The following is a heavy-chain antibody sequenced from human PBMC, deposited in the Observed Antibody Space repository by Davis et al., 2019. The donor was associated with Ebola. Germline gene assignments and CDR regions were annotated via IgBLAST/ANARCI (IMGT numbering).Heavy chain of an antibody. V-gene: IGHV1-69*13. CDR3: SRGFYGDYDMRYFDL. J-gene: IGHJ2*01. CDR2: IIPIFGTA. Sequence: SVQVSCMASGGTFSSYAISWVRQAPGQGLEWMGGIIPIFGTANYAQKFQGRVTITADESTSTAYMELSSLRSEDTAVYYCSRGFYGDYDMRYFDLWGRGTLVTVSS. CDR1: GGTFSSYA. D-gene: IGHD4-17*01.